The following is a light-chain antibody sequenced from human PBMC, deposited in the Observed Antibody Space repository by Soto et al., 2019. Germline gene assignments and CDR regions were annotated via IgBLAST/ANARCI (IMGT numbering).Light chain of an antibody. J-gene: IGKJ2*01. Sequence: DIQMTQSPSSLSASVGDRVTITCRASQSITTYLNWYQQKPGEAPNLLIYTASSLQTGVPSKFSGSGSGTVFTLTISSLQPEDFATYFCQQTYTAPFTFGQGTKLEIK. V-gene: IGKV1-39*01. CDR2: TAS. CDR1: QSITTY. CDR3: QQTYTAPFT.